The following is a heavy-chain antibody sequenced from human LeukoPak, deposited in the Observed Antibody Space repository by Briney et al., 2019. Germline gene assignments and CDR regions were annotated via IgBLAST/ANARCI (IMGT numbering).Heavy chain of an antibody. CDR1: GGSFSGYY. CDR2: IYYSGST. V-gene: IGHV4-59*01. D-gene: IGHD1-26*01. CDR3: ARGGTVRNGMDV. Sequence: SETLSLTCAVYGGSFSGYYWSWIRQPPGKGLEWIGYIYYSGSTKYNPSLKSRVTISVDTSRNQFSLKLSSVTAADTAVYYCARGGTVRNGMDVWGQGTTVTVSS. J-gene: IGHJ6*02.